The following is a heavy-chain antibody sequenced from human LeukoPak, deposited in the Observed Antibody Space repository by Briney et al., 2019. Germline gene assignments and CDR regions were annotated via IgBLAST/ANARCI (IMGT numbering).Heavy chain of an antibody. D-gene: IGHD5-18*01. CDR3: ARDGGTAGYSSGSDY. CDR1: GYTFTSYY. Sequence: ASVKVSCKASGYTFTSYYMHWVRQAPGQGLEWMGIINPSGGSTSSAQKFQGRVTVTTDTSTSTVYMELRSLRSDDTAVYYCARDGGTAGYSSGSDYWGQGTRVTVSS. V-gene: IGHV1-46*01. CDR2: INPSGGST. J-gene: IGHJ4*02.